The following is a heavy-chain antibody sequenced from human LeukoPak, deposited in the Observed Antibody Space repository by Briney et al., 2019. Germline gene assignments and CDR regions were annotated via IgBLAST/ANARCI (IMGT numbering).Heavy chain of an antibody. CDR2: INPNSGGT. CDR3: ARGLVGATLFDY. Sequence: ASVEVSCKASGYTFTGYYMHWVRQAPGQGLEWMGWINPNSGGTNYAQKFQGRVTMTRDTSISTAYMELSRLRSDDTAVYYCARGLVGATLFDYWGQGTLVTVSS. D-gene: IGHD1-26*01. CDR1: GYTFTGYY. J-gene: IGHJ4*02. V-gene: IGHV1-2*02.